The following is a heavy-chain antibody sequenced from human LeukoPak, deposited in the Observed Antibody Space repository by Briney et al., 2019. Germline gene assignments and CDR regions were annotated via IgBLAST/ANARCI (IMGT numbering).Heavy chain of an antibody. D-gene: IGHD3-16*01. CDR1: GGSISSSSYY. J-gene: IGHJ2*01. CDR3: ARDFPWGSSGGYFDL. Sequence: SETLSLTCTVSGGSISSSSYYWGWIRQPPGKGLEWIGSIYYSGSTYYNPSLKSRVTISVDTSKNQFSLKLSSVTAADTAVYYCARDFPWGSSGGYFDLWGRGTLVTVSS. CDR2: IYYSGST. V-gene: IGHV4-39*07.